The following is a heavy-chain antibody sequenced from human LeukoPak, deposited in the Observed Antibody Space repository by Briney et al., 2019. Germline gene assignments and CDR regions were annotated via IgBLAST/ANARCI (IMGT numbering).Heavy chain of an antibody. CDR1: GYTFTSYG. J-gene: IGHJ4*02. CDR2: ISAYNGNT. V-gene: IGHV1-18*01. CDR3: ARDLYDILTGYWSGNGY. D-gene: IGHD3-9*01. Sequence: ASVKVSCKASGYTFTSYGISWVRQAPGQGLEWMGWISAYNGNTNYAQKLQGRVTMTTDTSTSTAYMELRSLRSDDTAVYYCARDLYDILTGYWSGNGYWGQGTLVTVSS.